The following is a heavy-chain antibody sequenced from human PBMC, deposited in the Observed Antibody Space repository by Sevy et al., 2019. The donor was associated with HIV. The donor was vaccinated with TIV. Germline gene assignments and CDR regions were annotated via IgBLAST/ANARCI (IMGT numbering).Heavy chain of an antibody. CDR2: IYSGGST. Sequence: GGSLRLSCAASGFTVSSNYMSWVRQAPGKGLEWVSVIYSGGSTYYADSVKGRFTISRDNSKNTLYLQMNSLRAEDTDVYYCASTSPTIPWGGYYPDVWGQGTTVTVSS. J-gene: IGHJ6*02. CDR1: GFTVSSNY. D-gene: IGHD3-3*01. V-gene: IGHV3-53*01. CDR3: ASTSPTIPWGGYYPDV.